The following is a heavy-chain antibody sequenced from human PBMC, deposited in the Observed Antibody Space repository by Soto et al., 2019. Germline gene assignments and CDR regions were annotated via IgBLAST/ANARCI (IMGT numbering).Heavy chain of an antibody. D-gene: IGHD1-26*01. V-gene: IGHV4-30-4*01. Sequence: SETLSLTCTVSGGSISSGDYYWSWIRQPPGKGLEWIGYIYYSGSTYYNPSLKSRVTISVDTSKNQFSLKLSSVTAADTAVYYCARGLSLKWEFDYWGQGTLVTVSS. CDR3: ARGLSLKWEFDY. CDR1: GGSISSGDYY. CDR2: IYYSGST. J-gene: IGHJ4*02.